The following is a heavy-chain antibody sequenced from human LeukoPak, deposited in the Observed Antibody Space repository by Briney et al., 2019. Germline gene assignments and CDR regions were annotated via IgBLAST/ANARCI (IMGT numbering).Heavy chain of an antibody. J-gene: IGHJ3*02. V-gene: IGHV4-30-2*01. CDR2: IYHSGST. CDR3: ARTSIAARRANAFDI. Sequence: SQTLSLTCTVSGGSISSGGYSWSWIRQPPGKGLEWIGYIYHSGSTYYNPSLKSRVTMSVDRSKNRFSLKLGSVTAADTAVYYCARTSIAARRANAFDIWGLGTMVTVSS. CDR1: GGSISSGGYS. D-gene: IGHD6-6*01.